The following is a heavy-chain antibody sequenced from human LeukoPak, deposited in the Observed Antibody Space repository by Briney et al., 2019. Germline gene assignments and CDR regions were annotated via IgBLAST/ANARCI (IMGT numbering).Heavy chain of an antibody. V-gene: IGHV3-9*01. D-gene: IGHD1-26*01. Sequence: GGSLRLSCAASGFTFNDYAMHWVRQAPGKGLEWVSGISWNSGNIGYADSVKGRFTISRDNAKNSLYLRMNSLRTEDTALYYCSKDLWDAAYYFYFWGQGTLVTVSS. CDR2: ISWNSGNI. J-gene: IGHJ4*02. CDR3: SKDLWDAAYYFYF. CDR1: GFTFNDYA.